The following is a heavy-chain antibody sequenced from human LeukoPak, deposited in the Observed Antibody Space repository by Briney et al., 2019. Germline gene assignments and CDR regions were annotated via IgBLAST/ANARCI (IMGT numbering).Heavy chain of an antibody. CDR3: SRGLDSRKLGY. CDR2: IHPSGML. Sequence: RSETLSLTCTVSGASFSSGDQYWNWIRQRPGKGLEWVGSIHPSGMLYNNPSLESRVTISIDTSKNQFSLHLNSVTAADTAVYFCSRGLDSRKLGYWGQGTLVTVSS. J-gene: IGHJ4*02. CDR1: GASFSSGDQY. V-gene: IGHV4-31*03. D-gene: IGHD3-22*01.